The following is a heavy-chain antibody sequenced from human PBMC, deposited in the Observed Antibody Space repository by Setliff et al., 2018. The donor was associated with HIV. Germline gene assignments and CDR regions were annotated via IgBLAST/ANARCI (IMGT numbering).Heavy chain of an antibody. CDR3: TRSHSTRDAFDI. CDR1: GFNFGDLA. J-gene: IGHJ3*02. Sequence: GGSLRLSCAASGFNFGDLAMTWVRQAPGKGLQWVSGISWKGDRRFYADSVKGRFTISRDNAKNSLFLQMNSLRAEDTALYYCTRSHSTRDAFDIWGQGTMVTVSS. V-gene: IGHV3-20*04. CDR2: ISWKGDRR. D-gene: IGHD2-2*01.